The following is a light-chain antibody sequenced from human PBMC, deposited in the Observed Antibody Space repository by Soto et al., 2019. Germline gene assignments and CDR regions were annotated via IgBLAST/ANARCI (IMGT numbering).Light chain of an antibody. CDR2: ATS. CDR1: QSVSTTS. Sequence: EIVLTQSPGTLSLSPGERATLSCRPSQSVSTTSLAWYQQKPGLPPRLLMYATSSRATGIPDRFTGSGSATDFTLTISRVEPGDSAVYYCQQYGGSPFTFGQGTKLEI. V-gene: IGKV3-20*01. CDR3: QQYGGSPFT. J-gene: IGKJ2*01.